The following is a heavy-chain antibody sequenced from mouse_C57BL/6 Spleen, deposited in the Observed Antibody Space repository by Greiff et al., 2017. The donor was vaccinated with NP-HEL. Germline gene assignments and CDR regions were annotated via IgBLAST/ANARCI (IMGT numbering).Heavy chain of an antibody. V-gene: IGHV1-69*01. D-gene: IGHD3-2*02. CDR3: ARAAVGAQFDY. CDR2: IDPSDSYT. Sequence: VQLQQPGAELVMPGASVKLSCKASGYTFTSYWMHWVKQRPGQGLEWIGEIDPSDSYTNYNQKFKGKSTLTVDKSSSTAYMQLSSLTSEDSAVYYSARAAVGAQFDYWGQGTTLTVSS. CDR1: GYTFTSYW. J-gene: IGHJ2*01.